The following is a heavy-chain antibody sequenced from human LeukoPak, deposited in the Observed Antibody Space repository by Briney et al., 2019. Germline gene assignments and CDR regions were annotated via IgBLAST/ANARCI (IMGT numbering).Heavy chain of an antibody. CDR2: IYYSGST. J-gene: IGHJ5*01. Sequence: SETLSLTCAVYGGSFSGYYWSWIRQPPGKELECIGYIYYSGSTNYNPSLKSRVTMSVDTSKNQFSLNLSSVTAADTAVYYCARRPRGVIIKTWFDSWGQGTLVTVSS. D-gene: IGHD3-10*01. CDR3: ARRPRGVIIKTWFDS. V-gene: IGHV4-34*11. CDR1: GGSFSGYY.